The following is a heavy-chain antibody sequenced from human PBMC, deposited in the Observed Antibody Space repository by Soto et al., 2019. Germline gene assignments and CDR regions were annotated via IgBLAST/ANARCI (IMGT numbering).Heavy chain of an antibody. CDR1: GFGFDSYA. CDR3: AKALWFGESSHYFDY. Sequence: EVQLLESGGGLVQVGGSLGLSCVGSGFGFDSYAMSWVRQAPGKGREWVSGIGSSGGAIVYADSVRGRFTISRDNSRNALYLHMNSLRAGDTAVYYCAKALWFGESSHYFDYWGQGTLVTVSS. V-gene: IGHV3-23*01. D-gene: IGHD3-10*01. CDR2: IGSSGGAI. J-gene: IGHJ4*02.